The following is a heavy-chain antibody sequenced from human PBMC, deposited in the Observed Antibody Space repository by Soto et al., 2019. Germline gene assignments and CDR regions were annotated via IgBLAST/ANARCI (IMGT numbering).Heavy chain of an antibody. J-gene: IGHJ6*02. Sequence: QVQLVESGGGVVQPGRSLRLSCAASGFTSSSYAMHWVRQAPGKGLEWVAVISYDGSNKYYADSVKGRFTISRDNSKNTLYLQMNSLRAEDTAVYYCASELVGGYYYYGMDVWGQGTTVTVSS. CDR3: ASELVGGYYYYGMDV. V-gene: IGHV3-30-3*01. CDR2: ISYDGSNK. D-gene: IGHD2-8*02. CDR1: GFTSSSYA.